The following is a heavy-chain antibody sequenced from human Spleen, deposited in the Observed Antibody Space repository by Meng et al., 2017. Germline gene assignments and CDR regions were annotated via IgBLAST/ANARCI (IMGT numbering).Heavy chain of an antibody. Sequence: SETLSLTCTVSGGSISSGGYYWSWIRQHPGKGLEWIGYIYYSGSTYYNPSLKSRVTISVDTSKNQFSLKLVSVTAADTAVYYCAKSSDPGSYGYIHPPFHYWGQGTLVTVSS. CDR1: GGSISSGGYY. CDR2: IYYSGST. CDR3: AKSSDPGSYGYIHPPFHY. V-gene: IGHV4-61*08. J-gene: IGHJ4*02. D-gene: IGHD5-18*01.